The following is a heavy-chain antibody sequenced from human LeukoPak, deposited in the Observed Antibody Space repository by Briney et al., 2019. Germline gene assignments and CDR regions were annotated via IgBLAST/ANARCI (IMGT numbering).Heavy chain of an antibody. Sequence: GGSLRLSCAASKFTFSDYSMSWVRQAPGKGLEWVSVIYSGGSTFYADSVKGRFTISRDNSKNTLYLQMNSLRAEDTAVYYCASDSYSPEFFQHWGQGTLVTVSS. CDR3: ASDSYSPEFFQH. D-gene: IGHD2-15*01. CDR1: KFTFSDYS. V-gene: IGHV3-66*01. CDR2: IYSGGST. J-gene: IGHJ1*01.